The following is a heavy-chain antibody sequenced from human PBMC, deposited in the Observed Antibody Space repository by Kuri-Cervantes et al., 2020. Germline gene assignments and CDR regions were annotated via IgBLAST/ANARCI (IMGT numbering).Heavy chain of an antibody. Sequence: ASVKVSCKASGYTFTSYGISWVRQAPGQGLEWMGIINPSGGSTSYAQKFQGRVTMTRDTSTSTVYMELSSLRSEDTAVYYCAKDIQSGGYDNYYMDVWGKGTTVTVSS. J-gene: IGHJ6*03. V-gene: IGHV1-46*01. CDR1: GYTFTSYG. CDR3: AKDIQSGGYDNYYMDV. D-gene: IGHD5-12*01. CDR2: INPSGGST.